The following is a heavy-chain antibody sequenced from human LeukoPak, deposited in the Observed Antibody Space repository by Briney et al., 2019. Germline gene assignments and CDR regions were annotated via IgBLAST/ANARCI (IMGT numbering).Heavy chain of an antibody. Sequence: SVTVSCKASGGTFSSYAISWVRQAPGQGLEWMGGIIPIFGTVNYAQKFQGRVTITTDESTSTAYMELSSLRSEDTAVYYCARTSRDGYKLYYFDYWGQGTLVTVSS. D-gene: IGHD5-24*01. CDR3: ARTSRDGYKLYYFDY. V-gene: IGHV1-69*05. CDR2: IIPIFGTV. CDR1: GGTFSSYA. J-gene: IGHJ4*02.